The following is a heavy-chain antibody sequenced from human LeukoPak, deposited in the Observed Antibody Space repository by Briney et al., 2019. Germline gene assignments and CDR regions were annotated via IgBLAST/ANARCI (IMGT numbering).Heavy chain of an antibody. CDR2: IIPIFGTG. CDR1: GGTFNSYA. D-gene: IGHD3-22*01. J-gene: IGHJ3*02. CDR3: AREMHNYYDSSGYYSSNDAFDI. Sequence: GASVKVSCKASGGTFNSYAISWVRQAPGQGLEWMGGIIPIFGTGNYAQKFQGRVTITADKSTSTAYMELSSLRSEDTAVYYCAREMHNYYDSSGYYSSNDAFDIWGQGTMVTVSS. V-gene: IGHV1-69*06.